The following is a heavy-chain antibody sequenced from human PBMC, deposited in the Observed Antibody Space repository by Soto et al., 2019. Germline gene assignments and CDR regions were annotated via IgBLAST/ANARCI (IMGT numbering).Heavy chain of an antibody. CDR2: ISSSRSYT. V-gene: IGHV3-21*01. J-gene: IGHJ4*02. D-gene: IGHD4-17*01. CDR3: ARRGNADYGVDY. Sequence: GGSLRLSCAASGFTFSSHDMNCVRQAPGKGLEWVSSISSSRSYTYYADSVKGRFTISRDNAKSSLALQRNSLRADDTGVYYCARRGNADYGVDYWGQGTLVTVSS. CDR1: GFTFSSHD.